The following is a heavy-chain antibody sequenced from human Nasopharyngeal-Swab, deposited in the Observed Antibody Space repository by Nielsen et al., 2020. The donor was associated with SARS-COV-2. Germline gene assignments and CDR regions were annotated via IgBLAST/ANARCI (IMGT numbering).Heavy chain of an antibody. D-gene: IGHD5-18*01. CDR3: AILSGYSYGYKPLDAFDI. V-gene: IGHV3-23*01. CDR1: GFTFSNFA. CDR2: ISGDSDTT. J-gene: IGHJ3*02. Sequence: GGSLRLSCAASGFTFSNFAMSWVRQAPGKGLEWVSVISGDSDTTYYADSAKGRFTISRDNSKNTLYLQMNSLRAEDTAVYYCAILSGYSYGYKPLDAFDIWGQGTMVTVSS.